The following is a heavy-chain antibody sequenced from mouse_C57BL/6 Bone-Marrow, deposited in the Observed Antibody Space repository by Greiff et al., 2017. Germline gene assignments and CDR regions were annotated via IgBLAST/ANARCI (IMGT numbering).Heavy chain of an antibody. CDR1: GYTFTSYW. J-gene: IGHJ1*03. V-gene: IGHV1-55*01. CDR3: ARGVIRGDWYFDV. CDR2: IYPGNGST. Sequence: QVQLQQPGAELVKPGASVKMSCKASGYTFTSYWITWVKQRPGQGLEWIGDIYPGNGSTNYNEKFKGKATLTVDTSSSTAYMQLSRLTSEDSAVYYCARGVIRGDWYFDVWGTGTTVTVAS.